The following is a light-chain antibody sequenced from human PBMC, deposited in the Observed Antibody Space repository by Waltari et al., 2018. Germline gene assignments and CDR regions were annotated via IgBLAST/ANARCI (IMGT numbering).Light chain of an antibody. V-gene: IGLV2-14*03. CDR2: DVS. CDR1: SSDVGGYNY. CDR3: SAYTSSSTRVV. J-gene: IGLJ2*01. Sequence: QSALTQPASVSGSPGQSIPISCTGTSSDVGGYNYVSWYQQNPGKAPKLMIYDVSNLPSGVSTRFSGSKCGNTASLTISGLQAEDEADYYCSAYTSSSTRVVFGGGTKLTVL.